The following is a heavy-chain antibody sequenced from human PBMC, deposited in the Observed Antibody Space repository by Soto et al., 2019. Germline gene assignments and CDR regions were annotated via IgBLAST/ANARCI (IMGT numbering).Heavy chain of an antibody. J-gene: IGHJ4*02. Sequence: QVQLQESGPGLVKPSETLSLTCTVSGGSVSSGRFYWSWIRQPPGKGLEWIGYIYYSGSTKYNSSLRSRVTISVDTSKNQFSLKLTSVTAAYTAVYYCARYGSGSGWLGGQGTLVTVSS. D-gene: IGHD6-19*01. CDR2: IYYSGST. CDR1: GGSVSSGRFY. V-gene: IGHV4-61*01. CDR3: ARYGSGSGWL.